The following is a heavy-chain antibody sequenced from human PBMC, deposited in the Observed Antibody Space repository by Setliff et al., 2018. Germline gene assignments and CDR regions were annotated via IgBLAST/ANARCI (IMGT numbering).Heavy chain of an antibody. V-gene: IGHV3-30*02. Sequence: GGSLRLSCAASGFNFANSGMHWVRQAPGKGLEWVTLIWFDGSLKYYADSVKSRFTISRDNSKNTLYLQMNSLRAEDTAVYYCASPYDSSGYSPFDYWGQGTLVTVSS. J-gene: IGHJ4*02. CDR3: ASPYDSSGYSPFDY. CDR2: IWFDGSLK. D-gene: IGHD3-22*01. CDR1: GFNFANSG.